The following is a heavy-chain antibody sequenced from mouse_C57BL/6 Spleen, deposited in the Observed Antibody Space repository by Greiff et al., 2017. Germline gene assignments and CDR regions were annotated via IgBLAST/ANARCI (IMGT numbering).Heavy chain of an antibody. CDR1: GFTFSDYY. Sequence: EVNVVESEGGLVQPGSSMKLSCTASGFTFSDYYMAWVRQVPEKGLEWVANINYDGSSTYYLDSLKSRFIISRDNAKNILYLQMSSLKSEDTATYYCARQVYYYAMDYWGQGTSVTVSS. CDR3: ARQVYYYAMDY. V-gene: IGHV5-16*01. D-gene: IGHD2-10*02. J-gene: IGHJ4*01. CDR2: INYDGSST.